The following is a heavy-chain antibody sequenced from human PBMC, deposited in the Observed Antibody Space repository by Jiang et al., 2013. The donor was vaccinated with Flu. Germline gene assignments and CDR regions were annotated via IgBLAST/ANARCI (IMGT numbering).Heavy chain of an antibody. CDR3: ARGLGSFDT. Sequence: SLTCTVSGGSITSGSYYWSWIRQPAGKGLEWIGRVYRRGSTNYSPSLKSRITMSQDTSKNQFSLKLTFVTAADSAIYYCARGLGSFDTWGQGTRVTVSS. J-gene: IGHJ3*02. CDR1: GGSITSGSYY. D-gene: IGHD3-10*01. V-gene: IGHV4-61*02. CDR2: VYRRGST.